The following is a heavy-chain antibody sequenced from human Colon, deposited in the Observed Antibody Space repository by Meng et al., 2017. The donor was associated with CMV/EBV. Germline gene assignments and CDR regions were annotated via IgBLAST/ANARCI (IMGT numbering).Heavy chain of an antibody. J-gene: IGHJ5*02. CDR2: IIPILGIA. D-gene: IGHD3-3*01. CDR1: GGTFSSYA. Sequence: SVKVSCKASGGTFSSYAISWVRQAPGQGLEWMGGIIPILGIANYAKKFQGRVTITADKSTSTAYMELSSLRSEDTAVYYCAREPRGDFWSGYPNWFDPWGQGTLVTVSS. CDR3: AREPRGDFWSGYPNWFDP. V-gene: IGHV1-69*10.